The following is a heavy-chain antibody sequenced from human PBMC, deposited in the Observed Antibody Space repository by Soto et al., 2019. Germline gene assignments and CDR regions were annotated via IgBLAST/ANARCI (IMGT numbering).Heavy chain of an antibody. Sequence: GGSLRLSCAASGFTFSSYAMSWVRQAPGKGLEWVSAISGSVGSTYYADSVKGRFTISRDNSKNTLFLQRNSLRAEDTAVYCCAKERLAARFDAFDIWGQGTMVTVSS. CDR1: GFTFSSYA. D-gene: IGHD6-6*01. CDR3: AKERLAARFDAFDI. J-gene: IGHJ3*02. V-gene: IGHV3-23*01. CDR2: ISGSVGST.